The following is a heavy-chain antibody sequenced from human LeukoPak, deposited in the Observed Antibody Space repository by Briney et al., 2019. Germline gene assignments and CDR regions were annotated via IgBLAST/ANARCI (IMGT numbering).Heavy chain of an antibody. Sequence: SETLSLTCAVYGGSFSGYYWSWIRQPPGKGLEWIGEINHSGSTNYNPSLKSRVTISVDTSKNQFSLKLSSVTAADTAVYYCARDVDGYNYPFDYWGQGTLVTVSS. CDR3: ARDVDGYNYPFDY. J-gene: IGHJ4*02. CDR2: INHSGST. D-gene: IGHD5-24*01. V-gene: IGHV4-34*01. CDR1: GGSFSGYY.